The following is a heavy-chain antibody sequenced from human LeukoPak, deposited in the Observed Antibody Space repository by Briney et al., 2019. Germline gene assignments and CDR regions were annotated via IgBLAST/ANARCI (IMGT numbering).Heavy chain of an antibody. D-gene: IGHD3-22*01. J-gene: IGHJ4*02. CDR1: GFTFSSYW. Sequence: GGSLRLSCAASGFTFSSYWMSWVRQAPGKGLEWVANIKQDGSEKYYVDSVKGRFTISRDNSKNTLYLQMNSLRAEDTAVYYCAKDWRIHMVLKDSSGYYIDYWGQGTLVTVSS. CDR3: AKDWRIHMVLKDSSGYYIDY. CDR2: IKQDGSEK. V-gene: IGHV3-7*01.